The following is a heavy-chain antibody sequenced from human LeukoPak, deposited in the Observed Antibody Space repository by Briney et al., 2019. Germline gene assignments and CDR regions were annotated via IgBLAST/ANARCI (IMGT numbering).Heavy chain of an antibody. V-gene: IGHV1-8*01. CDR1: GYTFTSYD. CDR2: MNPNSGNT. J-gene: IGHJ4*02. CDR3: ARGRLVVRGVKYPYYFDY. D-gene: IGHD3-10*01. Sequence: GASVKVSCKASGYTFTSYDINWVRQATGQGLEWMGWMNPNSGNTGYAQKFQGRVTMTRNTSISTAYMELSSLRSEDTAVYYCARGRLVVRGVKYPYYFDYWGQGTLVTVSS.